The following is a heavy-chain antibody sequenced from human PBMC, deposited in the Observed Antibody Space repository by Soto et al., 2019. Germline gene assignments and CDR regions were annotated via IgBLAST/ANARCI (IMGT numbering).Heavy chain of an antibody. D-gene: IGHD3-10*01. Sequence: QLQLQESGSGLVKPSQTLSLTCAVSGGPISSGGYSWSWIRQPPGKGLEWIGYIYHSGSTYYNPSPNSRVTISVDRSKNQFSLKLSSVTAADTAVYYCARAIGWFGELLGGYYFDYWGQGTLVTVSS. CDR1: GGPISSGGYS. CDR2: IYHSGST. CDR3: ARAIGWFGELLGGYYFDY. J-gene: IGHJ4*02. V-gene: IGHV4-30-2*01.